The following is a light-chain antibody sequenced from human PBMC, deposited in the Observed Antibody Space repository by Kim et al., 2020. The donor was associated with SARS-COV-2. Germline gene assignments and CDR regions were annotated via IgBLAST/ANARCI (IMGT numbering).Light chain of an antibody. CDR1: NGDITFSKF. V-gene: IGLV2-8*01. Sequence: GQSGAISCAGPNGDITFSKFVSWYQQHPGKAPKLIIFEVNRRPAGVSGRFSGSKSGNTAFLTVSGLQAEDEAEYYCSSGDDSDNFVFGTGTKVTVL. CDR2: EVN. CDR3: SSGDDSDNFV. J-gene: IGLJ1*01.